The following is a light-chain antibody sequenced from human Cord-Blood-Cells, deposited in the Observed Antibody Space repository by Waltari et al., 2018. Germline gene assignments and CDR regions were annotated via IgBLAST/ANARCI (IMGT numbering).Light chain of an antibody. J-gene: IGKJ1*01. CDR3: QQYNSYSWT. Sequence: DIQMTQSPSTLSASEEDRVTITCRASQSISSWLAWYQQKPGKAPKLLIYDASSLESGVPSRFSGSGSGTEFTLTISSLQPDDFATYYCQQYNSYSWTFGQGTKVEIK. V-gene: IGKV1-5*01. CDR2: DAS. CDR1: QSISSW.